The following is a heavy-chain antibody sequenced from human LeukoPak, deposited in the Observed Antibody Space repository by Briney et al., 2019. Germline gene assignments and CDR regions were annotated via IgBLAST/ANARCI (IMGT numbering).Heavy chain of an antibody. J-gene: IGHJ4*02. CDR2: ISSSSSTV. CDR1: GFTFSSYS. CDR3: ACSSWYSFPPY. D-gene: IGHD6-13*01. V-gene: IGHV3-48*04. Sequence: PGGSLRLSCAASGFTFSSYSVNWVRQAPGKGLEWVSYISSSSSTVYYADSVKGRFTISRDNAKNSLYLQMNSLRAEDTAVYYCACSSWYSFPPYWGQGTLVTVSS.